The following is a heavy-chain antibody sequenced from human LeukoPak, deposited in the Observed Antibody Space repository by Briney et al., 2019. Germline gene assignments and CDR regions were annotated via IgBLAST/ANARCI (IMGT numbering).Heavy chain of an antibody. V-gene: IGHV3-21*06. Sequence: KTGGSLRLSCEASGFTFSSYSMNWVRQAPGKGLEWVSSISGTSFYIYYADSVKGRFTISRDNAKNSLYPQMNSLRAEDTAVYYCARDQVEATTRGIDFWGQGALVTVSS. CDR3: ARDQVEATTRGIDF. J-gene: IGHJ4*02. CDR1: GFTFSSYS. D-gene: IGHD5-12*01. CDR2: ISGTSFYI.